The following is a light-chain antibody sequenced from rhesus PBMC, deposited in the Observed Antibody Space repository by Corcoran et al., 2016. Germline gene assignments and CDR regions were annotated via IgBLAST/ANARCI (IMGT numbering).Light chain of an antibody. V-gene: IGKV1-46*01. CDR2: SAS. CDR1: QSFSSS. Sequence: DIQMTQSPSSLSASVGDRVTITCRASQSFSSSLAWYQQKPGKAPKLLLYSASSLQSGVPSRFSGSKSGTDFTLTISSLQPEDIASYYCQQYYSYPWTFGQGTKVEIK. J-gene: IGKJ1*01. CDR3: QQYYSYPWT.